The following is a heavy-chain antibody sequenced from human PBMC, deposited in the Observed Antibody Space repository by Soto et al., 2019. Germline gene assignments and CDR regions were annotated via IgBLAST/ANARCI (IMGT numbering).Heavy chain of an antibody. CDR1: GGSISTYT. CDR2: ISYSGST. V-gene: IGHV4-59*01. Sequence: PSETLSLTCTVSGGSISTYTCNWIRQSPGKGLEWIGYISYSGSTMSNPSLKSRVTISVDRSKNQLSLNLTSVTAADTAKYYCARDSKSDDAFDIWGLGTLVTVSS. J-gene: IGHJ3*02. CDR3: ARDSKSDDAFDI.